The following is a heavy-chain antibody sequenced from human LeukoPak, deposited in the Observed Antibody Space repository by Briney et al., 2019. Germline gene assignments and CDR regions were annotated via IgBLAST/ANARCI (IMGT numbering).Heavy chain of an antibody. J-gene: IGHJ4*02. CDR2: ISSSSSYT. CDR3: ASQNGYGGPFDY. V-gene: IGHV3-21*01. D-gene: IGHD5-18*01. CDR1: GFTFSSYS. Sequence: PGGSLRLSCAASGFTFSSYSMNWVRQAPGKGLEWVSSISSSSSYTYYADSVKGRFTISRDNAKNSLYLQMNSLRAEDTAVYYCASQNGYGGPFDYWGQGTLVTVSS.